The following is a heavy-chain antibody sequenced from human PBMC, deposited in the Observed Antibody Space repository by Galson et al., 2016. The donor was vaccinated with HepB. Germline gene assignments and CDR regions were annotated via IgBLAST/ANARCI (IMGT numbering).Heavy chain of an antibody. CDR3: ARESSIAAAGVLDY. V-gene: IGHV3-33*01. J-gene: IGHJ4*02. CDR1: GFTFSSYG. Sequence: SLRLSCAASGFTFSSYGMHWVRQAPGKGLEWVAVIWYDGSNKYYADSVKGRFTISRDNSKNTLYLQMDSLRAEDTAVYYCARESSIAAAGVLDYWGQGTLVTGSS. D-gene: IGHD6-13*01. CDR2: IWYDGSNK.